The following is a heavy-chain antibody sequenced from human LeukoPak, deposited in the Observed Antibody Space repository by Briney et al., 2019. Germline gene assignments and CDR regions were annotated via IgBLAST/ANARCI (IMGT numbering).Heavy chain of an antibody. V-gene: IGHV4-59*01. D-gene: IGHD1-26*01. J-gene: IGHJ4*02. Sequence: PSETLSLTCSFSGDSISTYYWSWIRQSPGKGLEWIGHIYSSGNTDYNSSLKSRVAISVDTSKSQFSLRLSSVTATDTAVYYCARLRWQLVGPYFDYWGQGILVTVSS. CDR2: IYSSGNT. CDR1: GDSISTYY. CDR3: ARLRWQLVGPYFDY.